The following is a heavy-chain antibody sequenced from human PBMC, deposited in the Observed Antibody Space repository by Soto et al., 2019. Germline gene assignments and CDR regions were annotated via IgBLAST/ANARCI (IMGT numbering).Heavy chain of an antibody. CDR3: ARDKFGWNHYFPYY. CDR1: GYTFTSYG. J-gene: IGHJ4*02. D-gene: IGHD1-1*01. Sequence: ASVTVSCKSSGYTFTSYGISCVRQAPGQGLERMRWISAYNGNTNYAQKLQGRVTMTTDTSTSTAYMELRSLSSDDTAVYSCARDKFGWNHYFPYYWGQGTLVTVSS. V-gene: IGHV1-18*01. CDR2: ISAYNGNT.